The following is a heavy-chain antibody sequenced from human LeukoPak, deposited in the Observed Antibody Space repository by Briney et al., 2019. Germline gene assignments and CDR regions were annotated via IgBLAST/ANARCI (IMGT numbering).Heavy chain of an antibody. J-gene: IGHJ5*02. V-gene: IGHV3-23*01. CDR2: ISGNVVNP. D-gene: IGHD5-24*01. CDR1: RFTFSSHA. Sequence: GGSLRLSCAASRFTFSSHAMSWVRQAPGKGLEWVSTISGNVVNPYYADSVKGRFTISRDNTRNTLYLQMNSLRAEDTAVYYCSKNPYSDGSHWFDPWGQGTLVTVSA. CDR3: SKNPYSDGSHWFDP.